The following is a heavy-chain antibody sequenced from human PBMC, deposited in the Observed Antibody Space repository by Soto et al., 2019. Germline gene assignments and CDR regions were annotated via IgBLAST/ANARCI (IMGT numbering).Heavy chain of an antibody. V-gene: IGHV1-69*08. CDR3: ARDVGSGVDP. CDR2: FVPILGLA. Sequence: QVQLVQSGAEVKKPGSSVKVSCKASGGTFSSYTISWVRQAPGQGLEWMGRFVPILGLAHYAQKFQGRVTITADKSTSTAYMELSSLRSDDTAVYYCARDVGSGVDPWGQGTLVTLSS. D-gene: IGHD1-26*01. CDR1: GGTFSSYT. J-gene: IGHJ5*02.